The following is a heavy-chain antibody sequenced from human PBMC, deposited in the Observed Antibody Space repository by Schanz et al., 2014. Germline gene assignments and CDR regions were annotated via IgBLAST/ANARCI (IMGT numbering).Heavy chain of an antibody. Sequence: DVQLLESGGGLVRPGGSLRLSCAASGFTFSSYAMSWVRQAPGKGLEWVSALSGSGGSTYYADSVKGRFTISRDYSKNTLYLQMSSLRAEDTAIYYCAKDPSHGDYDYYFDYWGQGTLVTVSS. V-gene: IGHV3-23*01. CDR3: AKDPSHGDYDYYFDY. J-gene: IGHJ4*02. D-gene: IGHD3-22*01. CDR2: LSGSGGST. CDR1: GFTFSSYA.